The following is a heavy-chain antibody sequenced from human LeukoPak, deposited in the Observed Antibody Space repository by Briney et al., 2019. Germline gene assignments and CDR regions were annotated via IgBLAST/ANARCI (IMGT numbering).Heavy chain of an antibody. CDR1: GFTFSTYA. J-gene: IGHJ4*02. Sequence: GGSLRLSCAASGFTFSTYAMTWVRQAPGKGLEWVSTISGSGGSTYYADSVKGRFIISRDNSKNTVYLQMNSLRVEYTAVYYCAKRAIGYCSSSSCGIDYWGQGTLVTVSS. V-gene: IGHV3-23*01. CDR3: AKRAIGYCSSSSCGIDY. D-gene: IGHD2-15*01. CDR2: ISGSGGST.